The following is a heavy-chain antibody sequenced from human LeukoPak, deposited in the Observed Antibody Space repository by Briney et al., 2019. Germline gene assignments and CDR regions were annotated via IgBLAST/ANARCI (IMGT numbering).Heavy chain of an antibody. V-gene: IGHV1-2*02. J-gene: IGHJ4*02. D-gene: IGHD3-3*01. CDR3: ASISEVWSGYYTVHSDY. CDR2: INPNSGDT. Sequence: ASVKVSCKASGYTFTDYYMHWVRQAPGQGLEWMGRINPNSGDTNYAQKFQGRVTMTRDTSISTAYMELSRLRFDDTAVYYCASISEVWSGYYTVHSDYWGQGTLVTVSS. CDR1: GYTFTDYY.